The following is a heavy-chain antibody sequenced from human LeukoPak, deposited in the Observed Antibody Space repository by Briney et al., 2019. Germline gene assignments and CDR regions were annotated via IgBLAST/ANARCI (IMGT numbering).Heavy chain of an antibody. J-gene: IGHJ4*02. CDR2: ISHSGGT. D-gene: IGHD5-18*01. CDR1: GGSISSYY. CDR3: ARHGQERAEVTPLYYFDY. V-gene: IGHV4-59*08. Sequence: SETLSLTCTVSGGSISSYYWSWIRQPPGKRVEWIGYISHSGGTNYNPSLKSRVIISVDMSKNQFSLKLTSVTAADAAVYYCARHGQERAEVTPLYYFDYWGQGTLVTVSS.